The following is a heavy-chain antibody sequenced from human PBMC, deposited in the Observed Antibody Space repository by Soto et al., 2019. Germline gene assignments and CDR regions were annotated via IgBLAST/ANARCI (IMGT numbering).Heavy chain of an antibody. J-gene: IGHJ6*02. CDR1: GFTFDDYG. V-gene: IGHV3-20*04. D-gene: IGHD1-26*01. CDR2: INWNGGST. Sequence: EVQLVESGGGVVRPGGSLRLSCAASGFTFDDYGMSWVRQAPGKGLEWVSAINWNGGSTGYADSVKGRFTISRDNDKNSLYLQMNSLSDEDTALYYCASGIVGATPYGMDVWGQGTTVTVSS. CDR3: ASGIVGATPYGMDV.